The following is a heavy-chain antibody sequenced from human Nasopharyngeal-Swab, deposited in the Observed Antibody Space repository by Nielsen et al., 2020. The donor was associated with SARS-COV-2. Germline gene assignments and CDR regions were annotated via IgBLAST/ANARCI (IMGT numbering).Heavy chain of an antibody. J-gene: IGHJ4*02. Sequence: GGSLRLSCAASGFTFSDSAIHWVRQASGKGLEWVGRIRSKGNTYATAYAASVKGRFIIFRDDPTNTAYLQMNSLKIEDTAVYYCTRCGGGCYSGRDYWGQGTLVTVSS. CDR3: TRCGGGCYSGRDY. CDR1: GFTFSDSA. CDR2: IRSKGNTYAT. D-gene: IGHD2-15*01. V-gene: IGHV3-73*01.